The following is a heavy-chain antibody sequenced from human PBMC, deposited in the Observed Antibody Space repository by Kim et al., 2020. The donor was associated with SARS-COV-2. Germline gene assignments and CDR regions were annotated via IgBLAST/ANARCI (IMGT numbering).Heavy chain of an antibody. CDR2: IYYTGTT. Sequence: SETLSLTCTVSGGSISGATYFWGWIRQPPGKGLEWIASIYYTGTTYHHPSLESRVTISVDTSNNQFSVKLISVTAADTAVYYCARHGHSGYPYNYYGVDVWGQGTTVTVSS. CDR1: GGSISGATYF. V-gene: IGHV4-39*01. CDR3: ARHGHSGYPYNYYGVDV. D-gene: IGHD5-12*01. J-gene: IGHJ6*02.